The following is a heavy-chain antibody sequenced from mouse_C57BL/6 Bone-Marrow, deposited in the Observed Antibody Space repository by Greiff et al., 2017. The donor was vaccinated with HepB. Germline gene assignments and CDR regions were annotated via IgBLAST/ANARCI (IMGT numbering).Heavy chain of an antibody. CDR2: IYPGSGNT. J-gene: IGHJ2*01. Sequence: QVQLQQSGPELVKPGASVKISCKASGYSFTSYYIHWVKQRPGQGLEWIGWIYPGSGNTKYNEKFKGKATLTADTSSSTAYMQLSSLTSEDSAVYYCAREGILYYFDYWGQGTTLTVSS. CDR3: AREGILYYFDY. CDR1: GYSFTSYY. V-gene: IGHV1-66*01.